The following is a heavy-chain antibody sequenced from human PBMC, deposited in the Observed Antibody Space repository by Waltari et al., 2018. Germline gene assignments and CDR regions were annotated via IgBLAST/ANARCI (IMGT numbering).Heavy chain of an antibody. CDR1: GFTFSSYS. Sequence: EVHLVESGGGLVQPGGSLRLSCAASGFTFSSYSMNWVRQAPGKGLEWVSYISASVSTTYYADSGKGRFTISRDNAKNSLYLQMSSLRDEDTAVYYCARDLAWAFDYWGQGALVTVSS. CDR2: ISASVSTT. V-gene: IGHV3-48*02. D-gene: IGHD7-27*01. CDR3: ARDLAWAFDY. J-gene: IGHJ4*02.